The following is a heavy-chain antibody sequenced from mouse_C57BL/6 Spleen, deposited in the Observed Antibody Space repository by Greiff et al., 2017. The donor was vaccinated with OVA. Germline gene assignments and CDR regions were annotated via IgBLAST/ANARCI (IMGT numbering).Heavy chain of an antibody. CDR2: ISDGGSYT. J-gene: IGHJ2*01. V-gene: IGHV5-4*01. Sequence: EVKLMESGGGLVKPGGSLKLSCAASGFTFSSYAMSWVRQTPEKRLEWVATISDGGSYTYYPDNVKGRFTISRDNAKNNLYLQMSHLKSEDTAMYYCAREAYYSNPYFDYWGQGTTLTVSS. CDR3: AREAYYSNPYFDY. D-gene: IGHD2-5*01. CDR1: GFTFSSYA.